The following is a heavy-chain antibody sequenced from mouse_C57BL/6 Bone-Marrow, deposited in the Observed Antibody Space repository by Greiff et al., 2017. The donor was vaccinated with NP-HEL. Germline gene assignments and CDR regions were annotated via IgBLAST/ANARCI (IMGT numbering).Heavy chain of an antibody. J-gene: IGHJ1*03. V-gene: IGHV1-53*01. CDR1: GYTFTSYW. CDR2: INPSNGGT. D-gene: IGHD2-2*01. Sequence: VQLQQPGTELVKPGASVKLSCKASGYTFTSYWMHWVKQRPGQGLEWIGNINPSNGGTNYNEKFKSKATLTVDKSSSIAYMQLSSLTSEDSAVYYCAREGVVTTGRRYFDVWGTGTTVTVSS. CDR3: AREGVVTTGRRYFDV.